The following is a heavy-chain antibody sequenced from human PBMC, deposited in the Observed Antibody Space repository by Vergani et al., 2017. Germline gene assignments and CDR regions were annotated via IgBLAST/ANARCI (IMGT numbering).Heavy chain of an antibody. D-gene: IGHD3-3*01. CDR1: GGSFSGYY. V-gene: IGHV4-34*01. CDR3: AIREFWSGYHYYYYYYYMDV. CDR2: INHSGST. Sequence: QVQLQQWGAGLLKPSETLSLTCAVYGGSFSGYYWSWIRQPPGKGLEWIGEINHSGSTHYNPSLKSRVTISVDTSKNQFSLKLSSVTAADTAVYYCAIREFWSGYHYYYYYYYMDVWGKGTTVTVSS. J-gene: IGHJ6*03.